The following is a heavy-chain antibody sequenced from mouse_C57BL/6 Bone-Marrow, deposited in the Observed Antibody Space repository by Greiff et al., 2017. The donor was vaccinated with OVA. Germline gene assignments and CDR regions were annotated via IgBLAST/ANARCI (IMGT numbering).Heavy chain of an antibody. CDR3: ASKSRDYYAMDY. V-gene: IGHV14-2*01. CDR1: GFNIKDYY. J-gene: IGHJ4*01. Sequence: VQLQQSGAELVKPGASVKLSCTASGFNIKDYYMHWVKQRTEKGLEWIGRIDPEDGETKYAQKFQGKATLTADTAANTSYLQLSSLTSEDTAVYYCASKSRDYYAMDYWGQGTSVTVSS. CDR2: IDPEDGET.